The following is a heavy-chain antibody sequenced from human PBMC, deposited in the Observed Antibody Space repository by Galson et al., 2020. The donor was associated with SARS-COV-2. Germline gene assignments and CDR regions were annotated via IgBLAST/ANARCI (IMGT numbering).Heavy chain of an antibody. CDR3: AKGKSDFDFGEGRGQNDC. Sequence: SCAASCFTFNNYGFHWVHQAAGKGLEMVVVKPYAGSTTYSPNFLRGRIIATKDSSTYTRELQMNSMKPEDTGVYYCAKGKSDFDFGEGRGQNDCWGQGTRVTVSS. D-gene: IGHD3-10*01. CDR2: KPYAGSTT. J-gene: IGHJ4*02. CDR1: CFTFNNYG. V-gene: IGHV3-30-3*01.